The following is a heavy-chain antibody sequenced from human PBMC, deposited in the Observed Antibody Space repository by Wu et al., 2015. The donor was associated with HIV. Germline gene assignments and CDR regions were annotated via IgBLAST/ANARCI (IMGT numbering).Heavy chain of an antibody. CDR2: INPSGGST. Sequence: QVQLVQSGAEVKKPGASVKVSCRSSGYTFTSYRLHWVRQAPGQGLEWMGIINPSGGSTSHAQKFQGRVTMTRDTSTSTAYMELRSLRSDDTAIYYCARQTTNLDFWGQGTLVTVSS. CDR1: GYTFTSYR. J-gene: IGHJ4*02. D-gene: IGHD1-7*01. CDR3: ARQTTNLDF. V-gene: IGHV1-46*01.